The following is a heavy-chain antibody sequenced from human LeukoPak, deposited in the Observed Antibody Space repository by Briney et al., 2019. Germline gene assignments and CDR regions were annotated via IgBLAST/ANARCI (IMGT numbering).Heavy chain of an antibody. Sequence: PGGSPRLSCAASGFTFSSYAMSWVRQAPGKGLEWVSAISGSGGSTYYADSVKGRFTISRDNSKNTLYLQMNSLRAEDTAVYYCAKDINDLSPYYDSSGYYNYWGQGTLVTVSS. V-gene: IGHV3-23*01. CDR1: GFTFSSYA. D-gene: IGHD3-22*01. CDR3: AKDINDLSPYYDSSGYYNY. J-gene: IGHJ4*02. CDR2: ISGSGGST.